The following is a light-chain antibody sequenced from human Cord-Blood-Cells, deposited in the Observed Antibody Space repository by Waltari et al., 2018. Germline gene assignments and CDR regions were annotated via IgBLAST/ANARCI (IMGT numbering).Light chain of an antibody. V-gene: IGLV2-23*02. J-gene: IGLJ2*01. Sequence: QSALTQSASVSGSPGQSITISCTGTSSDVGSYNLVSWYQQHPGKAPKLMIYEVSKRPSGVPNRFSCSKSGNTASLTISGLQAEDEADYYCCSYAGSSTFVVFGGGTKLTVL. CDR1: SSDVGSYNL. CDR3: CSYAGSSTFVV. CDR2: EVS.